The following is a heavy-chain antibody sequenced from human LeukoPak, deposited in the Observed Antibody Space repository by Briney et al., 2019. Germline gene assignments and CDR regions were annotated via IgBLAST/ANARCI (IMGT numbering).Heavy chain of an antibody. CDR3: ARRGYGFWTGSSYYFDY. CDR1: GGSVSGHY. V-gene: IGHV4-34*01. Sequence: SETLSLTCAVYGGSVSGHYWSYIRQPPGKGLEWIGEINHSGSTKYNPSLKSRVTISIDTFRNQFSLKLSSVTAADAAVYYCARRGYGFWTGSSYYFDYWDQGTLVTVSS. CDR2: INHSGST. D-gene: IGHD3/OR15-3a*01. J-gene: IGHJ4*02.